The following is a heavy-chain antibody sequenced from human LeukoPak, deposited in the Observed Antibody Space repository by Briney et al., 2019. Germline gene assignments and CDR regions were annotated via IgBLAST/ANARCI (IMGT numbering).Heavy chain of an antibody. CDR1: GGTFSSYA. Sequence: ASVKVSCKASGGTFSSYAISWVRQAPGQGLEWMGRIIPILGIANYAQKFQGRVTITADKSTSTAYMELSSLRSEDTAVYYCARGTGIVGANGMDVWGQGTTVTVSS. CDR3: ARGTGIVGANGMDV. V-gene: IGHV1-69*04. J-gene: IGHJ6*02. D-gene: IGHD1-26*01. CDR2: IIPILGIA.